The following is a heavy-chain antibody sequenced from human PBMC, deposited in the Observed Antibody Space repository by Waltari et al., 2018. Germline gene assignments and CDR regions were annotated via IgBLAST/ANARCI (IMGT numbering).Heavy chain of an antibody. J-gene: IGHJ6*03. CDR3: AKACGRSGYLYYYYYYMDV. CDR2: IRYDGSNK. CDR1: GFTFSSYG. V-gene: IGHV3-30*02. D-gene: IGHD3-3*01. Sequence: QVQLVESGGGVVQPGGSLRLSCAASGFTFSSYGMHWVRQAPGKGLEWVACIRYDGSNKYYADSVKGRFTISRDNSKNTLYLQMNSLRAEDTAVYYCAKACGRSGYLYYYYYYMDVWGKGTTVTISS.